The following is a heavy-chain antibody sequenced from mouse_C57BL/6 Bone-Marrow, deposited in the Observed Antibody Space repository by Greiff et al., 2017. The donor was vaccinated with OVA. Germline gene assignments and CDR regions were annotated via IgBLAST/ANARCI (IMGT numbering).Heavy chain of an antibody. CDR1: GYSITSGYY. V-gene: IGHV3-6*01. D-gene: IGHD1-1*01. Sequence: EVKLQESGPGLVKPSQSLSLTCSVTGYSITSGYYWNWIRQFPGNKLEWMGYISYDGSNNYNPSLKNRISITRDTSKNQFFLKLNSVTTEDTATYYCARDLYGSSHWYFDVWGTGTTVTVSS. CDR2: ISYDGSN. J-gene: IGHJ1*03. CDR3: ARDLYGSSHWYFDV.